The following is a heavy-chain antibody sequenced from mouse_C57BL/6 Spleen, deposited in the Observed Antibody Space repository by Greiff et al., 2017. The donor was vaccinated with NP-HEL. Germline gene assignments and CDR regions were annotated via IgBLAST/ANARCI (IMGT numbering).Heavy chain of an antibody. CDR1: GYAFSSYW. Sequence: VQLQQSGAELVKPGASVKISCKASGYAFSSYWMNWVKQRPGKGLEWIGQIYPGDGDTNYNGKFKGKATLTADKSSSTAYMQLSSLTSEDSSVYFCARTPITTVAPYAMDYWGQGTSVTVSS. J-gene: IGHJ4*01. CDR3: ARTPITTVAPYAMDY. CDR2: IYPGDGDT. V-gene: IGHV1-80*01. D-gene: IGHD1-1*01.